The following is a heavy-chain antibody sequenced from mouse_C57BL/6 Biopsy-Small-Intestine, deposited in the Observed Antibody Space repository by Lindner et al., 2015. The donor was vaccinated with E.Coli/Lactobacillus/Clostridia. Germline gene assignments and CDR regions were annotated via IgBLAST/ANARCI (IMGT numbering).Heavy chain of an antibody. D-gene: IGHD2-3*01. CDR1: GFTFSDYG. V-gene: IGHV5-17*01. Sequence: VQLQESGGGLVKPGGSLKLSCAASGFTFSDYGMHWVRQAPEKGLEWVAYISSDSSTVYYADTVKGRFTISRDSAKNTLFLQMTSLRSEDTAIYYCARSDGYRGAWFAYWGQGTLVTVSA. J-gene: IGHJ3*01. CDR2: ISSDSSTV. CDR3: ARSDGYRGAWFAY.